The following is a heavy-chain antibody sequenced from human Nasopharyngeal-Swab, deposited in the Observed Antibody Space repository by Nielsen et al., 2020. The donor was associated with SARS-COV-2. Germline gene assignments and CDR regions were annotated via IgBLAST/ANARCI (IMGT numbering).Heavy chain of an antibody. J-gene: IGHJ4*02. Sequence: SETLSLTCAVSGGSVSSDNWWSWVRQPPGKRLEWIGEVKYNVSTNYNPSLKSRVTISLDKTKNQVSLRVNSLTAADTAVYYCASFYDFWTWGQGTLVTVSS. CDR1: GGSVSSDNW. D-gene: IGHD3-3*01. V-gene: IGHV4-4*02. CDR2: VKYNVST. CDR3: ASFYDFWT.